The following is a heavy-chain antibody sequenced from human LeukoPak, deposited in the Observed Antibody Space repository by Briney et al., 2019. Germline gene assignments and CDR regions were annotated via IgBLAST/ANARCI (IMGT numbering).Heavy chain of an antibody. CDR2: IYYSGST. CDR1: GGSFSGYY. D-gene: IGHD3-22*01. CDR3: ARLYYYDSSGYYGADNWFDP. J-gene: IGHJ5*02. V-gene: IGHV4-34*01. Sequence: SETLSLTCAVYGGSFSGYYWSWIRQPPGKGLEWIGSIYYSGSTYYNPSLKSRVTISVDTSKNQFSLKLSSVTAADTAVYYCARLYYYDSSGYYGADNWFDPWGQGTLVTVSS.